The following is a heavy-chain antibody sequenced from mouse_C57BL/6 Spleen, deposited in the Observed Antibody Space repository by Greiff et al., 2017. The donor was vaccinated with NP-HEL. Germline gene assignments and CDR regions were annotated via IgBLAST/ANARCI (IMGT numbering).Heavy chain of an antibody. V-gene: IGHV3-6*01. CDR1: GYSITSGYY. J-gene: IGHJ3*01. CDR3: ARVEDY. Sequence: EVQRVESGPGLVKPSQSLSLTCSVTGYSITSGYYWNWIRQFPGNKLEWMGYISYDGSNNYNPSLKNRISITRDTSKNQFFLTLNSVTTEDTATYYCARVEDYWGQGTLVTVSA. CDR2: ISYDGSN.